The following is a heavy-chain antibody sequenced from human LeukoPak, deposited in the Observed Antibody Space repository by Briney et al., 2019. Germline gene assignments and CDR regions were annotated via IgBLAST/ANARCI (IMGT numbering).Heavy chain of an antibody. V-gene: IGHV3-48*04. J-gene: IGHJ4*02. D-gene: IGHD6-6*01. CDR1: GFTFSSYS. Sequence: GGSLRPSCAASGFTFSSYSMNWVRQAPGKGLEWVSYISSSSSTIYYADSVKGRFTISRDNAKSSLYLQMNSLRAEDTAVYYCASLEYSSSWANFDYWGQGTLVTVSS. CDR3: ASLEYSSSWANFDY. CDR2: ISSSSSTI.